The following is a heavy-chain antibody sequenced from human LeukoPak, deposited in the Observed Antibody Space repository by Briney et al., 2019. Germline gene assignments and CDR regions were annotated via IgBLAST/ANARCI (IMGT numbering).Heavy chain of an antibody. V-gene: IGHV4-39*07. CDR1: GGSISSSSYY. Sequence: PSETLSLTCTVSGGSISSSSYYWGWIRQPPGKGLEWIGSIYYSGSTYYNPSLKGRVTISVDTSKNQFSLKLSSVTAADTAVYYCATWIQLWYHAFDIWGQGTMVTVSS. CDR2: IYYSGST. J-gene: IGHJ3*02. D-gene: IGHD5-18*01. CDR3: ATWIQLWYHAFDI.